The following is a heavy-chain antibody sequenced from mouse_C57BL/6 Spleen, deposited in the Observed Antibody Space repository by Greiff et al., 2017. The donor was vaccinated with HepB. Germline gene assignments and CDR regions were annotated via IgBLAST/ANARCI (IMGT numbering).Heavy chain of an antibody. D-gene: IGHD1-1*01. Sequence: QVQLQQPGAELVMPGASVKLSCKASGYTFTSYWMHWVKQRPGQGLEWIGEIDPSDSYTNYNQKFKGKSTLTVDKSSSTAYMQLSSLTSEDSAVYYCARYYYGSEDYYAMDYWGQGTSVTVSS. CDR2: IDPSDSYT. CDR3: ARYYYGSEDYYAMDY. CDR1: GYTFTSYW. V-gene: IGHV1-69*01. J-gene: IGHJ4*01.